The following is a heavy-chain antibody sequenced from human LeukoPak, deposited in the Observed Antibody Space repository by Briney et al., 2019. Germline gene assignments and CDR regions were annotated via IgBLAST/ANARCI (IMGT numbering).Heavy chain of an antibody. Sequence: GASVKVSCKASGYTFTSYAMHWVRQAPGQRLEWMGWINAGNGNTKYSQKFQGRVTITRDTSASTAYMELSSLRSEDTAVYYCARGPITYYYDSSRAFDIWGQGTMVTVSS. D-gene: IGHD3-22*01. J-gene: IGHJ3*02. CDR1: GYTFTSYA. CDR2: INAGNGNT. V-gene: IGHV1-3*01. CDR3: ARGPITYYYDSSRAFDI.